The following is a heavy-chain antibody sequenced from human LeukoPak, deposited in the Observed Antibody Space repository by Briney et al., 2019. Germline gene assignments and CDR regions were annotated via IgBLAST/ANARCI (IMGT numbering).Heavy chain of an antibody. CDR1: GYTFTSYG. CDR3: ARGPNRYFDWLLFLDY. CDR2: ISAYNGNT. V-gene: IGHV1-18*01. Sequence: ASVKVSCKASGYTFTSYGISWVRQAPGQGLEWMGWISAYNGNTNYAQKLQGRVTMTTDTSTSTAYMELRSLRSDDTAVYYRARGPNRYFDWLLFLDYWGQGTLVTVSS. J-gene: IGHJ4*02. D-gene: IGHD3-9*01.